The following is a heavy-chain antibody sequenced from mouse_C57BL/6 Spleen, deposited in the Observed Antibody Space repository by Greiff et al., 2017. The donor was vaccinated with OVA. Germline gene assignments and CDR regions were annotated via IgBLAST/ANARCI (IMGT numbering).Heavy chain of an antibody. J-gene: IGHJ2*01. V-gene: IGHV2-2*01. D-gene: IGHD3-3*01. CDR1: GFSLTSSG. CDR2: IWSGGST. Sequence: VQLQQSGPGLVQPSQSLSITCTVSGFSLTSSGVHWVRQSPGKGLEWLGVIWSGGSTDYTAAFISRLSISKDNSKSQVFFKMNSLQADDTAIYYCAREFPSGGTGSDYWGQGTTLTVSS. CDR3: AREFPSGGTGSDY.